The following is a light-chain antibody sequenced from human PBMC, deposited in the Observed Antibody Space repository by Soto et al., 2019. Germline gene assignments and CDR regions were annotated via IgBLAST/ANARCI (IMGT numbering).Light chain of an antibody. Sequence: EIVLTQSPDTLSLSPGERATLSCRASRSVRSSCVAWYQQKPGQAPRLLVYGASRRATGIPDRFSGSGAGTAFTITISRLEHEVSALYHCQEYGSSPRTFGQGNKVEIK. CDR3: QEYGSSPRT. CDR1: RSVRSSC. V-gene: IGKV3-20*01. J-gene: IGKJ1*01. CDR2: GAS.